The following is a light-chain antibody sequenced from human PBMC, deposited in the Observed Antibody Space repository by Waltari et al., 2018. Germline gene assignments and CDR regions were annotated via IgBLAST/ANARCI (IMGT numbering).Light chain of an antibody. CDR2: DAS. Sequence: EIVMTQSPATLSVSPGERVTLSCRASQSVNNKLAWYQQKPGQAPRLLIYDASTRATGIPTSFSGSGSGTEFTITISSLQSEDFAVYYCQQYSDWPLTFGGETKVEIK. CDR3: QQYSDWPLT. V-gene: IGKV3-15*01. J-gene: IGKJ4*01. CDR1: QSVNNK.